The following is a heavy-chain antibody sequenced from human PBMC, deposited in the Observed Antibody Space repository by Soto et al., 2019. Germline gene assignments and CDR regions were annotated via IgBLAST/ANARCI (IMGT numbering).Heavy chain of an antibody. CDR1: GFTFSSYS. Sequence: EVQLVESGGGLVKPGGSLRLSCAASGFTFSSYSMNWVRQAPGKGLEWVSSISSSSSYIYYADSVKGRFTISRDNAKNSLYLQMNSLRAEDTAVYYCAFIPNYDYVWGSYRPQASDYWGQGTLVTVSS. D-gene: IGHD3-16*02. J-gene: IGHJ4*02. V-gene: IGHV3-21*01. CDR3: AFIPNYDYVWGSYRPQASDY. CDR2: ISSSSSYI.